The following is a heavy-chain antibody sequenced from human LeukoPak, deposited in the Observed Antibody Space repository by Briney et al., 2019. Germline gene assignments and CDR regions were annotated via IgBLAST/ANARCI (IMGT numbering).Heavy chain of an antibody. J-gene: IGHJ4*02. D-gene: IGHD5-12*01. CDR3: ARDQGGYSGYETDY. CDR1: GYTFTSYD. Sequence: GASVKVSCKASGYTFTSYDINWVLQATGQGLEWMGWMNPNSGNTGYAQKFQGRVTMTRNTSISTAYMELSSLRSEDTAVYYCARDQGGYSGYETDYWGQGTLVTVSS. CDR2: MNPNSGNT. V-gene: IGHV1-8*01.